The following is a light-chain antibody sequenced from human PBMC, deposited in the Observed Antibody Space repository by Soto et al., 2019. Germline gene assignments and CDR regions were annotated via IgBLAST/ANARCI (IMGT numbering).Light chain of an antibody. V-gene: IGKV3-20*01. CDR2: GAS. J-gene: IGKJ3*01. CDR3: QQYGNSPFT. CDR1: QSVSSSY. Sequence: EIVLTQSPGTLSLSPGERATLSCRASQSVSSSYLAWYQQNPGQAPRLLIYGASSRATGIPDRFSGSGSGTDFTLNIRRLEPEDFEVYYCQQYGNSPFTFGPGTKVDIK.